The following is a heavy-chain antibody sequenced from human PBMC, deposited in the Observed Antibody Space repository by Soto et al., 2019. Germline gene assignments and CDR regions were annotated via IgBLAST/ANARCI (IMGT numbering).Heavy chain of an antibody. CDR2: INHTGVT. Sequence: LDPLSLTCAVYGVSVKCYYGNWIRPPPGKGLEWIGEINHTGVTHYNPSLKSRVTMSVDTSKNQFSLRLSSVTAADTAIYYCATRIKVFGLMIPPFDPWGQGTQVNVSS. D-gene: IGHD3-3*01. J-gene: IGHJ5*02. V-gene: IGHV4-34*01. CDR1: GVSVKCYY. CDR3: ATRIKVFGLMIPPFDP.